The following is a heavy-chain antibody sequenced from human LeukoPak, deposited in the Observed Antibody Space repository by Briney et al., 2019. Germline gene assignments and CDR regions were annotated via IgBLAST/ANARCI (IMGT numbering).Heavy chain of an antibody. J-gene: IGHJ6*03. D-gene: IGHD5-12*01. Sequence: GGSLRLSCAASGFTFTNSALSWVRQAPGKGLQWVSDISGSGGSTYYADSVKGRFTISRDNSKNTLYLQMNSLRAEDTAVYYCAKCSGYDRPRNYYYYMDVWGKGTTVTVSS. CDR1: GFTFTNSA. CDR2: ISGSGGST. CDR3: AKCSGYDRPRNYYYYMDV. V-gene: IGHV3-23*01.